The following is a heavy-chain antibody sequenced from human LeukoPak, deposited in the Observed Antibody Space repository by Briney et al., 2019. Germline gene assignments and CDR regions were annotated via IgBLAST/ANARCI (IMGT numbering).Heavy chain of an antibody. D-gene: IGHD1-26*01. CDR3: ARDSGSYPDEDAFDI. CDR1: GYTFTSYG. Sequence: GASVKVSCKASGYTFTSYGISGVRQAPGQGLEWMGWISAYNGNTNYAQKLQGRVTMTTDTSTSTAYMELRSLRSDDTAVYYCARDSGSYPDEDAFDIWGQGKMVTVSS. CDR2: ISAYNGNT. J-gene: IGHJ3*02. V-gene: IGHV1-18*01.